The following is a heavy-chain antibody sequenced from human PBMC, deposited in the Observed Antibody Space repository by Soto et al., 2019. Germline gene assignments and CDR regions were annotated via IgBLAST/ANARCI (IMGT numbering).Heavy chain of an antibody. CDR3: AKDRGATGPDY. CDR1: GYTFTSYG. V-gene: IGHV1-18*01. D-gene: IGHD1-1*01. J-gene: IGHJ4*02. CDR2: ISAYNGNT. Sequence: QVQLVQSGAEVKKPGASVKVSCKASGYTFTSYGISGVRQAPGQGLEWMGWISAYNGNTNYAQKLQGRVTMTTDTPTSTSYMEMTSLTSDDTAAYYCAKDRGATGPDYWGQGTLVTVSS.